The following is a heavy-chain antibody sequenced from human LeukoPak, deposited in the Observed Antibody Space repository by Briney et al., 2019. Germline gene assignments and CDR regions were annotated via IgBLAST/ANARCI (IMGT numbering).Heavy chain of an antibody. D-gene: IGHD6-13*01. CDR2: IKEDGSEK. V-gene: IGHV3-7*05. CDR1: GFTFSNYW. CDR3: ARDWGAAGLWDY. Sequence: GGSLRLSCATSGFTFSNYWMSWVRQAPGKGLEWVANIKEDGSEKNYVDSVKGRFTISRDNAKNSLYLQMNSLRAEDTAIYYCARDWGAAGLWDYWGQGTLVTVSS. J-gene: IGHJ4*02.